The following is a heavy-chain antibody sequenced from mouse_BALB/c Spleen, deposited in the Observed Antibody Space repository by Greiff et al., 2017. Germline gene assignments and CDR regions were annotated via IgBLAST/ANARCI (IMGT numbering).Heavy chain of an antibody. CDR2: INPYNDGT. CDR3: ARGGGTYAMDY. D-gene: IGHD3-3*01. J-gene: IGHJ4*01. CDR1: GYTFTSYV. V-gene: IGHV1-14*01. Sequence: EVQGVESGPELVKPGASVKMSCKASGYTFTSYVMHWVKQKPGQGLEWIGYINPYNDGTKYNEKFKGKATLTSDKSSSTAYMELSSLTSEDSAVYYCARGGGTYAMDYWGQGTSVTVSA.